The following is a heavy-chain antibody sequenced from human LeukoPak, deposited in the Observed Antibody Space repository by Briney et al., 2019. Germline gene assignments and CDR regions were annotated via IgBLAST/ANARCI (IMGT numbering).Heavy chain of an antibody. CDR3: ARGSGWAVAGHFDY. V-gene: IGHV3-30-3*01. J-gene: IGHJ4*02. D-gene: IGHD6-19*01. CDR2: ISYDGSNK. CDR1: GFTFSSHA. Sequence: PGGSLRLSCAASGFTFSSHAMHWVRQAPGKGLEWVAVISYDGSNKYYADSVKGRFTISRDNSKNTLYLQMNSLRAEDTAVYYCARGSGWAVAGHFDYWGQGTLVTVSS.